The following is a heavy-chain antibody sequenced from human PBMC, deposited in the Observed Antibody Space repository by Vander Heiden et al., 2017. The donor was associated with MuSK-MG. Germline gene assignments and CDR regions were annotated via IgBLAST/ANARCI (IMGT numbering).Heavy chain of an antibody. D-gene: IGHD3-22*01. CDR3: ARDAERDDNSGYHPDY. CDR1: GFSFSSFA. Sequence: QVQLVESGGGVVQPGRSLRLSCAASGFSFSSFAMHWVRRAPGKGLEWVAVISYDGSHKYYADSVKGRFTISRDNSKNSLYLQMYSLRAEDTAVYYCARDAERDDNSGYHPDYWGQGTLVTVSS. V-gene: IGHV3-30*04. J-gene: IGHJ4*02. CDR2: ISYDGSHK.